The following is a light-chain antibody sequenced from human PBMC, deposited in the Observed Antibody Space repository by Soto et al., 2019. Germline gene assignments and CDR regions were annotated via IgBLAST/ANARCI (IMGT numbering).Light chain of an antibody. CDR2: EVS. Sequence: QSVLTQPASVSGSPGQSITISCTATSSDVGSYNYVSWYQQHPGKAPKLMIYEVSKRPSGVPDRFSGSKSGNTASLTVSGLQAEDEADYYCSSYAGSNNYVFGTGTKVTVL. CDR3: SSYAGSNNYV. J-gene: IGLJ1*01. V-gene: IGLV2-8*01. CDR1: SSDVGSYNY.